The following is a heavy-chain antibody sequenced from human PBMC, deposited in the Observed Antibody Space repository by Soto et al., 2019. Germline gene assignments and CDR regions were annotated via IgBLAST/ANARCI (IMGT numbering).Heavy chain of an antibody. V-gene: IGHV1-3*01. Sequence: QVQLVQSGAEVKKPGASVKVSCKASGYTFTSYAMHWVRQAPGQRLKWMGWINAGNGNTKYSQKFQGRVTITRDTSASTAYMELSSLRSEDTAVYYCAVDCSSTSCPFYWGQGTLVTVSS. CDR1: GYTFTSYA. CDR3: AVDCSSTSCPFY. J-gene: IGHJ4*02. D-gene: IGHD2-2*01. CDR2: INAGNGNT.